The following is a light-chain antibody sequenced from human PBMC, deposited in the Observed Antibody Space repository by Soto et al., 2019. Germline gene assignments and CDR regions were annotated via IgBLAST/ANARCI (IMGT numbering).Light chain of an antibody. CDR2: GAS. CDR3: QQYGSSPSWT. Sequence: LTKSPGTLSLSQRERATLSCRASQSVSSSYLAWYQQKPGQAPRLLIYGASSRATGIPDRFSGSGSGTDFTLTISRLEPEDFAVYYCQQYGSSPSWTFGQGTNVDI. CDR1: QSVSSSY. J-gene: IGKJ1*01. V-gene: IGKV3-20*01.